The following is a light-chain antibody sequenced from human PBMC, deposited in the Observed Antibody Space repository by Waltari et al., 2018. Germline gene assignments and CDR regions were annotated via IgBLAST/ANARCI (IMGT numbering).Light chain of an antibody. V-gene: IGKV1-5*03. CDR3: QQYNSYSLLS. Sequence: DIQMTQSPSTLSASVGDRVIFSCRASQSISKWLAWYQQKPGKAPKLLIYTASTLESGVPSRFSSGGSGTEVTLTISSLQPEDFATYYCQQYNSYSLLSFGGGTKVEIK. J-gene: IGKJ4*01. CDR2: TAS. CDR1: QSISKW.